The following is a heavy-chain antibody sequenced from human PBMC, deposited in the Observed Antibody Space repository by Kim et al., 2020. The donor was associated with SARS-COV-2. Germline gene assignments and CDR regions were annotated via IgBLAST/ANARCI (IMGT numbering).Heavy chain of an antibody. V-gene: IGHV1-46*01. CDR2: INPRSGNT. CDR1: GYTVTTHY. CDR3: ARDQGLPNNYVWGVYFDY. D-gene: IGHD3-16*01. J-gene: IGHJ4*02. Sequence: ASVKVSCKASGYTVTTHYMHWVRQAPGQGLEWMGIINPRSGNTGYAPKFQGRVTMTRDTSTSTFYMEMSSLRSEDTAVYYCARDQGLPNNYVWGVYFDYWGQGTLVTVSS.